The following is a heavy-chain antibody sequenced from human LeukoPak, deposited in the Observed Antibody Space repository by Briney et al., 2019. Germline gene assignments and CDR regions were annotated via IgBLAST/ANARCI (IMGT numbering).Heavy chain of an antibody. D-gene: IGHD2-8*01. V-gene: IGHV4-38-2*02. J-gene: IGHJ4*02. CDR1: DSSITSTYY. Sequence: KPSESLSLTCTVSDSSITSTYYWAWFRQPPGKGLEWIATVFRLQTVRTFNNPSLGSRVTMSLDPSHNQFSLNLTSVTAADTALYFCARVLHAPYLIDSWGQGTLVTL. CDR3: ARVLHAPYLIDS. CDR2: VFRLQTVRT.